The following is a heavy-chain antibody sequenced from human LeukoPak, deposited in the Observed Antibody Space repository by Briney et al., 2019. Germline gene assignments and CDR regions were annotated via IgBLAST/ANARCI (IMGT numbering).Heavy chain of an antibody. Sequence: GGSLRLSCAASGFTFSSYAMSWVRQAPGKGLEWVSAISGSGGSTYYADSVKGRFTISRDNSKNTLYLQMKSLRAEETAVYYCAKDPGIGGKRYCSSTSCARWGQGTLVTVSS. CDR2: ISGSGGST. CDR1: GFTFSSYA. D-gene: IGHD2-2*01. V-gene: IGHV3-23*01. CDR3: AKDPGIGGKRYCSSTSCAR. J-gene: IGHJ4*02.